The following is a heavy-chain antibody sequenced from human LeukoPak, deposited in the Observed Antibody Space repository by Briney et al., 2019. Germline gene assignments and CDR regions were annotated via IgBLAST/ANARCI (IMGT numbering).Heavy chain of an antibody. CDR3: ARDRRLRSYYDSSGYFPMVY. D-gene: IGHD3-22*01. CDR1: GYTFTSYG. Sequence: ASVTVSCKASGYTFTSYGISGVRQAPGQGLEWMGWISAYKGNTNYAQKLQGRVTMTTDTSTSTAYMELRSLRSDDTAVYYCARDRRLRSYYDSSGYFPMVYWGQGTLVTVSS. CDR2: ISAYKGNT. V-gene: IGHV1-18*01. J-gene: IGHJ4*02.